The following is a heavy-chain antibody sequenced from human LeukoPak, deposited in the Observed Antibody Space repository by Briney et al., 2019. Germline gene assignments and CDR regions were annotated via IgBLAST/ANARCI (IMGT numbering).Heavy chain of an antibody. J-gene: IGHJ4*02. D-gene: IGHD6-25*01. Sequence: SETLSLTCSVSGGSISPYYWSWIRQPPGKGLEWIGYIFYSGITTYNPSLKSRVTISLDSSKNQFFLRLTSVTAADTAMYYCARAEPLAAIYFDFWGQGSLVTVSS. CDR2: IFYSGIT. CDR3: ARAEPLAAIYFDF. V-gene: IGHV4-59*01. CDR1: GGSISPYY.